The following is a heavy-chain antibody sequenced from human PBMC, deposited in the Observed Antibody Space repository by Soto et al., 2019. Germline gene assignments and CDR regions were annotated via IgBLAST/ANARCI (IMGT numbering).Heavy chain of an antibody. J-gene: IGHJ3*02. V-gene: IGHV4-59*08. D-gene: IGHD6-6*01. Sequence: SETLSLTCTVSGGSISSYYWSWIRQPPGKGLEWIGYIYYSGSTNYNPSLKSRVTISVDTSKNQFSLKLSSVTAADTAVYYCARQAEYSSRRSLSLAFDIWGQGTMVTVSS. CDR3: ARQAEYSSRRSLSLAFDI. CDR2: IYYSGST. CDR1: GGSISSYY.